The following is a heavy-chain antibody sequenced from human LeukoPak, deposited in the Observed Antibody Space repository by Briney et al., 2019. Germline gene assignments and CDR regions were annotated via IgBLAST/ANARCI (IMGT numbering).Heavy chain of an antibody. D-gene: IGHD3-10*01. CDR1: GYTFTSYD. CDR3: ARAYYGSGSWGIHYYYYYMDV. V-gene: IGHV1-8*01. CDR2: MNPNSGNT. J-gene: IGHJ6*03. Sequence: VASVKVSCKASGYTFTSYDINWVRQATGQGLEWMGWMNPNSGNTGYAQKFQGRVTMTRNTSISTAYMELSSLRSEDTAVYYCARAYYGSGSWGIHYYYYYMDVWGKGTTVTVSS.